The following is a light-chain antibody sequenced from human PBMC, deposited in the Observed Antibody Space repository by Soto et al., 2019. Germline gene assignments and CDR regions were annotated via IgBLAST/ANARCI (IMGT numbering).Light chain of an antibody. V-gene: IGLV2-8*01. CDR2: EVS. Sequence: QSALTQSPSASGSPGQSVTISCTGSSSDVGGHNYVSWYQHHPGKAPKLIIYEVSKRPSGVPDRFSGSKSGNTASLTVSGLQAEDEADYYCSSYTSSSTLGVFGTGTKVTVL. J-gene: IGLJ1*01. CDR1: SSDVGGHNY. CDR3: SSYTSSSTLGV.